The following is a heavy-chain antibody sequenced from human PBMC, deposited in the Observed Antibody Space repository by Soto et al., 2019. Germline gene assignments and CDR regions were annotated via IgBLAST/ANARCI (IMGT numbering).Heavy chain of an antibody. D-gene: IGHD2-15*01. V-gene: IGHV3-11*01. J-gene: IGHJ4*02. CDR3: ARDLSGYCSGGSCYGRTGASGVDY. CDR2: ISSSGSTI. Sequence: QVQLVESGGGLVKPGGSLRLSCAASGFTFSDYYMSWIRQAPGKGLEWVSYISSSGSTIYYADSVKGRFTISRDNAKNSLYLQMNSLRAEDTAVYYCARDLSGYCSGGSCYGRTGASGVDYWGQGTLVTVSS. CDR1: GFTFSDYY.